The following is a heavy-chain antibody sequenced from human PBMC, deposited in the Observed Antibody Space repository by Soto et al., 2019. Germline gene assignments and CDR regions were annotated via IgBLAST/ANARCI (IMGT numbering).Heavy chain of an antibody. Sequence: GGSLRLSCAASGFTFGAYVMHWVRQAPGKGLEWVAHISYDGNNKYYADSVKGRFTISRDNSKNTLYLQMNSLRADDTAVYYCAKSRNLVTGPNKLGYYYGMDVWGQGTTVTVSS. CDR3: AKSRNLVTGPNKLGYYYGMDV. J-gene: IGHJ6*02. CDR2: ISYDGNNK. V-gene: IGHV3-30*18. CDR1: GFTFGAYV. D-gene: IGHD1-7*01.